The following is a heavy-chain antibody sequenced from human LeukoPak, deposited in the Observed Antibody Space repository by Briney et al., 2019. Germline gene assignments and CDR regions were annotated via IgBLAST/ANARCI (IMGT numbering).Heavy chain of an antibody. D-gene: IGHD6-13*01. CDR1: AGTFSSYA. J-gene: IGHJ4*02. Sequence: ASVKVSCKASAGTFSSYAISWVRHAPGQGLEWMGRIIPILGIANYAQKFQGRVTITADKSTSTAYMELSSLRSEDTAVYYCATGGARSIAAAGSFDYWGQGTLVTVSS. CDR3: ATGGARSIAAAGSFDY. V-gene: IGHV1-69*04. CDR2: IIPILGIA.